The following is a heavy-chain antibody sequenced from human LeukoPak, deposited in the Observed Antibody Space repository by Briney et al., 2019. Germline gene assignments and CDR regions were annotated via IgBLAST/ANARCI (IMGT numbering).Heavy chain of an antibody. Sequence: PGGSLRLSCAASGFTFSSYEMNWVRQAPGKGLEWVSYISSSGSTIYYADSVKGRFTISRDNAKNSLYLQMNSLRAEDTAVHYCARDYSSGWDAFDIWGQGTMVTVSS. J-gene: IGHJ3*02. CDR2: ISSSGSTI. D-gene: IGHD6-19*01. V-gene: IGHV3-48*03. CDR1: GFTFSSYE. CDR3: ARDYSSGWDAFDI.